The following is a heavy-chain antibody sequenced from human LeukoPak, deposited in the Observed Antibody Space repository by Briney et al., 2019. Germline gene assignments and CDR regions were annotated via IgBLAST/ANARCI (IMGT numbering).Heavy chain of an antibody. CDR2: INHRGST. Sequence: SETLSLTCAVFGGSLSGHYWSWIRQPPGKGLEWIGEINHRGSTTYNPSLKSRVTISVDTSKSQFSLKLSSLTAADTAVYYCARDRYSNSFYYYYAMDVWGQGTTVTVSS. V-gene: IGHV4-34*01. CDR1: GGSLSGHY. J-gene: IGHJ6*02. D-gene: IGHD4-11*01. CDR3: ARDRYSNSFYYYYAMDV.